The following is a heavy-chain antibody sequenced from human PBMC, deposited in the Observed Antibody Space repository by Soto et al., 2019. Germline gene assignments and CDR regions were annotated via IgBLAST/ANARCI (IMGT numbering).Heavy chain of an antibody. Sequence: GGSLRLSCEASGFTFTYYAMHWVRQAPGKGLEWVAVISYDGINEYYADSVKGRFTISRDNSKNTLFLQMSSLRVEDTAVYYCARDRLRLGELSLIGYFDYWGQGTLVTVSS. D-gene: IGHD3-16*02. CDR1: GFTFTYYA. V-gene: IGHV3-30*15. CDR2: ISYDGINE. J-gene: IGHJ4*02. CDR3: ARDRLRLGELSLIGYFDY.